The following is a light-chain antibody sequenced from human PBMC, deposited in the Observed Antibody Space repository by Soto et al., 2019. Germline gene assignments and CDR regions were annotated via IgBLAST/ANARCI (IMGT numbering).Light chain of an antibody. V-gene: IGKV1-39*01. Sequence: DIQMTPSPSSLSASVGDSVSITCRASQNIFTSLHWYQSKPGKAPKLLIFSTSTLHTGVPSRFSGSGSGTEFTLTITRLQPDDFATYYGLQTYSSSVFTFGLGTKLESK. CDR3: LQTYSSSVFT. J-gene: IGKJ2*01. CDR2: STS. CDR1: QNIFTS.